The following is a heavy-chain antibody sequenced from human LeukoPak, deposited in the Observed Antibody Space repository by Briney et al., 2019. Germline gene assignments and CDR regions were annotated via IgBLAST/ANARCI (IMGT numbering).Heavy chain of an antibody. J-gene: IGHJ4*02. V-gene: IGHV1-46*01. CDR2: INSSGNST. CDR3: ARMPVGATFGTFGY. D-gene: IGHD1-26*01. CDR1: GYTFTSYY. Sequence: GASVKVSCKASGYTFTSYYIHWVRQAPGQGLEWMGIINSSGNSTSYAQKFQGRVTMTRDTSTNIVYMELSSLRSEDTAVYYCARMPVGATFGTFGYWGQGTLVTVSS.